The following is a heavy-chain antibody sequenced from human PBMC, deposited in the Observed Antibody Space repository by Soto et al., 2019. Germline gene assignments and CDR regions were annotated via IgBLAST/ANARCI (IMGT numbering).Heavy chain of an antibody. V-gene: IGHV5-10-1*01. J-gene: IGHJ4*02. CDR3: AREIYDSDTGPNFQYYFDP. Sequence: PGESLKISWKGSGYSFAGYWITWVRQKPGKGLEGMGRIDPSDSQTYYSPAFRGHVPISATKSITTVFLQWSSLRASDTAMYYCAREIYDSDTGPNFQYYFDPWGQGTPVTVSS. D-gene: IGHD3-22*01. CDR2: IDPSDSQT. CDR1: GYSFAGYW.